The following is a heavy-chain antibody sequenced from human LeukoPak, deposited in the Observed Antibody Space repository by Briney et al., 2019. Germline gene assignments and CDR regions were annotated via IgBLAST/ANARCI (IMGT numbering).Heavy chain of an antibody. CDR3: ARGDDSGYYDYFDY. CDR1: GFTVDSNY. V-gene: IGHV3-53*01. CDR2: IYTGGNT. Sequence: GGSLRLSCAASGFTVDSNYLSWVRQAPGKGLEWVSTIYTGGNTYYAASVKGRFTISRDFSKNTVFLHMNSLRAGDTAMYYCARGDDSGYYDYFDYWGQGALVTVSS. D-gene: IGHD3-22*01. J-gene: IGHJ4*02.